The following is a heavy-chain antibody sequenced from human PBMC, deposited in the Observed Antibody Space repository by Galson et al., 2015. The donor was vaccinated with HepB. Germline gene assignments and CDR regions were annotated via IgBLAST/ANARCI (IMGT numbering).Heavy chain of an antibody. D-gene: IGHD6-13*01. Sequence: CAISGDSVSSNSAAWNWIRQSPSRGLEWLGRTYYRSKWYNDYAVSVKSRITINPDTSKNQFSLQLNSVTPEDTAVYYCARVRYSSSWYTFDYWGQGTLVTVSS. CDR2: TYYRSKWYN. CDR1: GDSVSSNSAA. CDR3: ARVRYSSSWYTFDY. V-gene: IGHV6-1*01. J-gene: IGHJ4*02.